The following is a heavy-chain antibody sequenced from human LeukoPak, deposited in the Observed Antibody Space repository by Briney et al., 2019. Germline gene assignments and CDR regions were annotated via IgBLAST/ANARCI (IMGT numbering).Heavy chain of an antibody. CDR1: GFTFSTYA. D-gene: IGHD3-16*01. J-gene: IGHJ4*02. CDR2: VSYDGSIE. Sequence: GRSLRLSCAASGFTFSTYAMCWVRQAPGKGLEWVAIVSYDGSIEYYADSVKGRFTISRDNSKNTLYLQMNSLRAEDTAVYYCARHPLGGGLDYWGQGTLVTVSS. V-gene: IGHV3-30-3*01. CDR3: ARHPLGGGLDY.